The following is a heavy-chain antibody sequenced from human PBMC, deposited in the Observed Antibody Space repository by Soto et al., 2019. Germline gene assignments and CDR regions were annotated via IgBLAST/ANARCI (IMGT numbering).Heavy chain of an antibody. J-gene: IGHJ3*01. V-gene: IGHV3-23*01. D-gene: IGHD6-13*01. CDR3: AKERYCSANSCYGGFDF. CDR1: GFDFRSYA. CDR2: ISAGGANT. Sequence: QTGGSLRLSCAASGFDFRSYAMSWVRLAPGRGLEWVSTISAGGANTQVAETLRGRFTVVRDNSKDTLHLQMNTLRADDTAIYWCAKERYCSANSCYGGFDFWGQGTVVTVSS.